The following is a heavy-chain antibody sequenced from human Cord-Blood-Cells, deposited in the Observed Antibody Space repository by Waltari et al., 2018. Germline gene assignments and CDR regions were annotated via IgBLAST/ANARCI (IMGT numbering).Heavy chain of an antibody. J-gene: IGHJ5*02. CDR2: IYYSGST. D-gene: IGHD3-3*01. Sequence: QVQLQESGPGLVKPSQTLSLTCTVSGGSISSGDYYWSWIRQPPGKGLEWIGYIYYSGSTHDNPARKSRVTISVDTSKNQFSLKLSSVTAADTAVYYCARDFWSGYNWFDPWGQGTLVTVSS. CDR3: ARDFWSGYNWFDP. V-gene: IGHV4-30-4*01. CDR1: GGSISSGDYY.